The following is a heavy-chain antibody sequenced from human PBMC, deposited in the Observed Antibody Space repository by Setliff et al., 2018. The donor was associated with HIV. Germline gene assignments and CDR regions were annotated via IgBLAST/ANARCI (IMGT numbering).Heavy chain of an antibody. V-gene: IGHV4-4*02. CDR2: INYSGNT. CDR3: AREYSGSGINFNPLT. Sequence: SETLSLTCAVSGVSISSRNWWSWVRRPPGKGLEWIGEINYSGNTNYNPSLKTRVTISVDKSKNQFFLNLKSVTAADTAVYFCAREYSGSGINFNPLTWGQGTLVTVSS. D-gene: IGHD3-10*01. J-gene: IGHJ5*02. CDR1: GVSISSRNW.